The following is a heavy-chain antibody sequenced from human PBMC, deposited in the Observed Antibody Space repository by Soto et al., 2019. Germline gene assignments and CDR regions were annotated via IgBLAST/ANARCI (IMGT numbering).Heavy chain of an antibody. CDR2: IIPIFGTA. J-gene: IGHJ6*02. D-gene: IGHD1-26*01. CDR1: GGTFSSYA. V-gene: IGHV1-69*13. CDR3: ARPFGSYYDYYYYGMDV. Sequence: SVKVSCKASGGTFSSYAISWVRQAPGQGLEWMGGIIPIFGTANYAQKFQGRVTITADESTSTAYMELSSLRSEDTAVYYCARPFGSYYDYYYYGMDVWGQGTTVTVSS.